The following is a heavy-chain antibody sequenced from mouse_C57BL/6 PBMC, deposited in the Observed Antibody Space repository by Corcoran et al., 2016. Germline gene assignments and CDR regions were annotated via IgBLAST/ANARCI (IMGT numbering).Heavy chain of an antibody. D-gene: IGHD1-1*01. CDR2: INTYSGVP. CDR3: ARVGYYGSSYLFDY. V-gene: IGHV9-3*01. J-gene: IGHJ2*01. CDR1: GYTFTTYG. Sequence: QIQLVQSGPELKKPGETVKISCKASGYTFTTYGMSWVKQAPGKGLKWMGWINTYSGVPTYADDFKGRFAFSLETSASTAYLQINNLKNEDTATYFCARVGYYGSSYLFDYWGQGTTLTVSS.